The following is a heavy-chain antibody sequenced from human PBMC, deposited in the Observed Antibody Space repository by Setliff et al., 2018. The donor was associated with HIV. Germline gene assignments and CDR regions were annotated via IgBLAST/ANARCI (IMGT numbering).Heavy chain of an antibody. J-gene: IGHJ6*03. Sequence: PGGSLRLSCAASGFTFDDYAMHWVRQAPGKGLEWVSGISWNSGSIGYAESTKGRFTISRDNARKSLYLQMNSLTTEDTALYYCVRDGSLAGLYFHYMDVWGKGTTVTVSS. CDR2: ISWNSGSI. D-gene: IGHD6-19*01. CDR1: GFTFDDYA. CDR3: VRDGSLAGLYFHYMDV. V-gene: IGHV3-9*01.